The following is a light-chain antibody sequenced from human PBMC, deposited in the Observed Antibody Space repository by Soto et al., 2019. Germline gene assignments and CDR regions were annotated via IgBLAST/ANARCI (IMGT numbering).Light chain of an antibody. V-gene: IGKV3-20*01. CDR2: GAS. J-gene: IGKJ5*01. CDR3: QQYGSSPRRT. CDR1: QSVSSSY. Sequence: EIVVTQSPGTLSLSPGERATLSCRASQSVSSSYLAWYQQKPGQAPRLLIYGASSRATGIPDRFSGSGSGTDFTLTISRLEPEDFAVYYCQQYGSSPRRTFGQGTRLEIK.